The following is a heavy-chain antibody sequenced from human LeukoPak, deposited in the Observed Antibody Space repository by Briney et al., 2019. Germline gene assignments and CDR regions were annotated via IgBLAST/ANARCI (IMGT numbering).Heavy chain of an antibody. J-gene: IGHJ3*02. Sequence: GSLRLSCTASGFTFGDYAMSWFRQAPGKGLEWVGFIRSKAYGGTTEYAASVKGRFTISRDDSKSIAYPQMNSLKTEDTTVYYCTRECSGGSCYSFYVDAFDIWGQGTMVTVSS. V-gene: IGHV3-49*03. CDR2: IRSKAYGGTT. CDR3: TRECSGGSCYSFYVDAFDI. D-gene: IGHD2-15*01. CDR1: GFTFGDYA.